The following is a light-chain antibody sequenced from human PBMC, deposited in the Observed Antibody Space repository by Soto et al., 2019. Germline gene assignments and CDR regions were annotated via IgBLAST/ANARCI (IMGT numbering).Light chain of an antibody. CDR2: DAS. J-gene: IGKJ4*01. Sequence: DIQITQSPSTLSASVGDRVTITCRASQSISSWLAWYQQKPGKAPKLLIYDASSLESGVPSRFSGSGSGTEFTLTISSLQPDDFATYYCQQYNSYVTFGGGTKV. CDR3: QQYNSYVT. CDR1: QSISSW. V-gene: IGKV1-5*01.